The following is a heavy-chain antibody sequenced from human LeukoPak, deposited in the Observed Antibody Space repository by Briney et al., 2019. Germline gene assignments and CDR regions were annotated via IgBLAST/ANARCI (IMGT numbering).Heavy chain of an antibody. J-gene: IGHJ5*02. CDR1: GGSISSGGYY. CDR3: ARGAAAYDILTGYYFNWFDP. V-gene: IGHV4-31*03. CDR2: IYYSGST. Sequence: NPSETLSLTCTVSGGSISSGGYYWSWIRQHPGKGLEWIGYIYYSGSTYYNPSLKSRVTISVDTSKNQFSLKLSSVTAADTAVYYCARGAAAYDILTGYYFNWFDPWGQGTLVTVSS. D-gene: IGHD3-9*01.